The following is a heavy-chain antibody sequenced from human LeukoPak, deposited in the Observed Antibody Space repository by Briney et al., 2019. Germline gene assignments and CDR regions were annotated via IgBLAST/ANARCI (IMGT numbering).Heavy chain of an antibody. CDR1: GFTFSSYA. V-gene: IGHV3-30-3*01. CDR2: ISYDGSNK. D-gene: IGHD2-2*02. Sequence: PGGSLRLSCAASGFTFSSYAMHWVRQAPGKGLEWVAVISYDGSNKYYADSVKGRFTISRDNSKNTLYLQMNSLRAEDTAVYYCARTYTSYYFDYWGQGTLVTVSS. J-gene: IGHJ4*02. CDR3: ARTYTSYYFDY.